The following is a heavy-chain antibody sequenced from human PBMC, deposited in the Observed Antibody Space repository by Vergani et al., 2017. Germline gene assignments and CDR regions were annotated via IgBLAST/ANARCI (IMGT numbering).Heavy chain of an antibody. Sequence: QLQLQESGPGLVKPSETLSLTCTVSGGSISSSSYYWGWIRQPPGKGLEWIGSNYYSGSTYYNPSLKSRVTISVDTSKNQFSLKLSSVTAADTAVYFCAAHGELGYSSSWLNNWFDPWGQGTLVTVSS. J-gene: IGHJ5*02. CDR1: GGSISSSSYY. V-gene: IGHV4-39*01. CDR3: AAHGELGYSSSWLNNWFDP. D-gene: IGHD6-13*01. CDR2: NYYSGST.